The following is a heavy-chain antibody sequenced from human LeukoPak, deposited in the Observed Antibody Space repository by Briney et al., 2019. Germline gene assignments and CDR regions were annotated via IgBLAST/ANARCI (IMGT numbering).Heavy chain of an antibody. CDR3: ARRLRI. CDR2: INHSGST. Sequence: PSETLSLTCTVSGGSISSYYWSWIRQPPGKGLEWIGEINHSGSTNYNPSLKSRVTISVDTSKNQFSLKLSSVTAADTAVYYCARRLRIWGQGTLVTVSS. CDR1: GGSISSYY. J-gene: IGHJ4*02. D-gene: IGHD1-14*01. V-gene: IGHV4-34*01.